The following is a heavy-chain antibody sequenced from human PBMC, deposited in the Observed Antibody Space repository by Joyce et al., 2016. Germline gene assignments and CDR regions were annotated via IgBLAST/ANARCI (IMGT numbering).Heavy chain of an antibody. J-gene: IGHJ6*02. V-gene: IGHV1-69*02. Sequence: QVHLVQSGAEVKKSGSSVKVSCKASGGSFNKYTVSWVRQAPGQGLAWIGRNIPMLNMTNYAQEFQGRVTITADKSTTTAYMQLAGLRSDDTAVYFCAGTFNYPHHDGMDVWGQGTTVTVSS. CDR1: GGSFNKYT. CDR2: NIPMLNMT. D-gene: IGHD5-24*01. CDR3: AGTFNYPHHDGMDV.